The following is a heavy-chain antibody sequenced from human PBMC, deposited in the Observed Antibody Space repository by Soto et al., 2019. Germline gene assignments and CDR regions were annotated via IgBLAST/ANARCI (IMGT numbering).Heavy chain of an antibody. CDR1: VFTFSNYA. CDR2: LPERGSSP. CDR3: ATMLSGSYGSNYGMDC. J-gene: IGHJ6*02. V-gene: IGHV3-23*01. Sequence: VGSLRLSCASSVFTFSNYAMSCVRHPPGEGLEWVSALPERGSSPYYADSVKGRFTISRDNSKNSLYLQMNSLRAEDTAVYYWATMLSGSYGSNYGMDCWGQGTTVTVS. D-gene: IGHD5-18*01.